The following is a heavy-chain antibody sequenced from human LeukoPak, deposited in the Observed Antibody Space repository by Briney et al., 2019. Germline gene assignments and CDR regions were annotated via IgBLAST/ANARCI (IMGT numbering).Heavy chain of an antibody. CDR2: ISSRGGSI. CDR3: ARHPGDY. J-gene: IGHJ4*01. CDR1: GFTFGSSA. Sequence: PGGSLRLSCAASGFTFGSSAMSWVRQAPGKGLEWVSYISSRGGSIYYADSVKGRVTLSRDNANNSLYLQMNSLRAEDTAVYYCARHPGDYWGHGTLVTVSS. V-gene: IGHV3-48*03.